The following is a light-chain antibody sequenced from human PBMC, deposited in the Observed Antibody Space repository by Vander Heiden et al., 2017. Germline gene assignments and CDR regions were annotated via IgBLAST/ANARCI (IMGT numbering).Light chain of an antibody. Sequence: SYELTQPPSVSVSPGQTASITCSGEKLGDKYACWYQQKPGQSPVLVIYQDSKRPSGIPERFSGSNSGNTATLTISGTQAMDEADYYCQAWDSSTHYVFGTGTKVTVL. CDR3: QAWDSSTHYV. CDR2: QDS. V-gene: IGLV3-1*01. J-gene: IGLJ1*01. CDR1: KLGDKY.